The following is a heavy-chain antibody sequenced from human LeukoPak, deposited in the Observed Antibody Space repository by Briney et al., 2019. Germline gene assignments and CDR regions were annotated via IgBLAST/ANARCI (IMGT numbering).Heavy chain of an antibody. J-gene: IGHJ4*02. CDR3: ARSLGSGSYVDY. CDR1: GFTFDDYA. Sequence: PGRSLRLSCTASGFTFDDYAIQWVRRAPGKGLEWVSGISWDSGSIGYAASVKGRFTISRDNAKNFLYLQMNSLRPEDTALYYCARSLGSGSYVDYWGQGTLVTVSS. CDR2: ISWDSGSI. V-gene: IGHV3-9*01. D-gene: IGHD1-26*01.